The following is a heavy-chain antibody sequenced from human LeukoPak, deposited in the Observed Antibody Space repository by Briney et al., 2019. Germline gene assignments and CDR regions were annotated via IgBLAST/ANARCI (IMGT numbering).Heavy chain of an antibody. V-gene: IGHV3-23*01. CDR2: IWGGGDRT. J-gene: IGHJ4*02. Sequence: QTGGSLRLSCAASGFTFSSYVMAWVRQAPGRGLEWVSAIWGGGDRTYYADSVTGRFTISRDNSKNALYLQMNSLRVEDTALYYCARYIQLVPFDYWGQGTPVTVSS. CDR3: ARYIQLVPFDY. D-gene: IGHD4/OR15-4a*01. CDR1: GFTFSSYV.